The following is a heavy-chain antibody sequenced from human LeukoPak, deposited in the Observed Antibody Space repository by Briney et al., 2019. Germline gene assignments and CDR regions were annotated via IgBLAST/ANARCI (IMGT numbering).Heavy chain of an antibody. J-gene: IGHJ6*02. V-gene: IGHV5-51*01. CDR2: IYPGDSDT. CDR3: ARQIMATRDYYYYYGVDV. CDR1: GYIFSSYW. Sequence: GESLKISCKTSGYIFSSYWIGWVRQMPGKGLEWMGIIYPGDSDTRYSPPFQGQVTISADKSTSTAYLQWSSLKASDTAMYYCARQIMATRDYYYYYGVDVWGQGTTVTVSS. D-gene: IGHD5-24*01.